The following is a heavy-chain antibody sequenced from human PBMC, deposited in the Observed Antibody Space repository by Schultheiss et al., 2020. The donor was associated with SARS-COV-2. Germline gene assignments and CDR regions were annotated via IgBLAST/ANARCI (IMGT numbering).Heavy chain of an antibody. V-gene: IGHV7-4-1*01. CDR1: GYTFTSYA. D-gene: IGHD4-17*01. Sequence: ASVKVSSKASGYTFTSYAMNWVRQAPGQGLEWMGWINTNTGNPTYAQGFTGRFVFSLDTSVSTAYLQICSLKAEDTAVYSCARDMEAFGDPLTFDYWGQGTLVTVSS. CDR2: INTNTGNP. CDR3: ARDMEAFGDPLTFDY. J-gene: IGHJ4*02.